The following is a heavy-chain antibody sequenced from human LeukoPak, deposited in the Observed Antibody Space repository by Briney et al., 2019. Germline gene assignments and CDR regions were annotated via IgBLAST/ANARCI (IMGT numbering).Heavy chain of an antibody. D-gene: IGHD2-8*01. Sequence: ASVKVSCKASGYTFTSYYMHWVRQAPGQGLERMGIINPSGGSTSYAQKFQGRVTMTRDTSTSTVYMELSSLRSEDTAVYYCARTNTRYYFDYWGQGTLVTVSS. CDR1: GYTFTSYY. V-gene: IGHV1-46*01. CDR3: ARTNTRYYFDY. J-gene: IGHJ4*02. CDR2: INPSGGST.